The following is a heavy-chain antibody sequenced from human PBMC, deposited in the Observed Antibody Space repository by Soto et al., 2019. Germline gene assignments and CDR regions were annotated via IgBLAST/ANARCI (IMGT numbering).Heavy chain of an antibody. V-gene: IGHV1-69*01. CDR2: IIPIFGTA. CDR1: GGTFSSYA. D-gene: IGHD3-22*01. CDR3: AIIKGSGYYFNFDY. Sequence: KASGGTFSSYAISWVRQAPGQGLEWMGGIIPIFGTANYAQKFQGRVTITADESTSTAYMELSSLRSDDTAVYYCAIIKGSGYYFNFDYWGQGTLVTVSS. J-gene: IGHJ4*02.